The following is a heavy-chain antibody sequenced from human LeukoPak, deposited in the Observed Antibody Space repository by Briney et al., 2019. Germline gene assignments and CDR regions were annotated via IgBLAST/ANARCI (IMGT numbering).Heavy chain of an antibody. D-gene: IGHD5-12*01. Sequence: SETLSLTCAVSGDSMSSSNWWGWVRPRPGKGLEWIGEIYHSGNTNYSPSLKGRVTISADKSKNQFSLNVTSVTAADTAVYYCVRGGGSEVCDYWGQGTLVTVSS. CDR2: IYHSGNT. CDR1: GDSMSSSNW. V-gene: IGHV4-4*02. J-gene: IGHJ4*02. CDR3: VRGGGSEVCDY.